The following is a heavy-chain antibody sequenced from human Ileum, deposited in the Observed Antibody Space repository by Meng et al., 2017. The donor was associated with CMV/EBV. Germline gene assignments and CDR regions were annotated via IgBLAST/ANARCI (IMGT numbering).Heavy chain of an antibody. V-gene: IGHV4-34*01. CDR3: ARTIRASRAGWFDP. D-gene: IGHD4/OR15-4a*01. CDR1: NVSLTGYY. CDR2: INHRAAT. J-gene: IGHJ5*02. Sequence: ESLKISCAVHNVSLTGYYWSWIRQPPGKGLEWIGEINHRAATNYNPSLKSRVTMSVDPSKNHFSLSLTSVTAADTAVYYCARTIRASRAGWFDPWGQGTLVTVSS.